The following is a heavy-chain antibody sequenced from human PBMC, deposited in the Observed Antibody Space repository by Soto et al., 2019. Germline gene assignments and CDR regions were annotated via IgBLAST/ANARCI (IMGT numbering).Heavy chain of an antibody. CDR1: GFTFSSYA. D-gene: IGHD3-10*01. V-gene: IGHV3-30-3*01. J-gene: IGHJ6*02. CDR3: VRERGLSSFYGMDV. CDR2: ISYDGSNK. Sequence: PGGSLRLSCAASGFTFSSYAMHWVRQAPGKGLEWVAVISYDGSNKYYADSVKGRFTISRDNARNSLYLQMNSLRAEDTAVYYCVRERGLSSFYGMDVWGQGTTVTSP.